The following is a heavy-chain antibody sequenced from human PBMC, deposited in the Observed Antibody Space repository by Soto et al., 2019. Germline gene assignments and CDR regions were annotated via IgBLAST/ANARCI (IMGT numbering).Heavy chain of an antibody. V-gene: IGHV4-4*02. D-gene: IGHD6-19*01. CDR2: IYHSGST. Sequence: SETLSLTCAVSGGSISSSNWWSWVRQPPGKGLEWIGEIYHSGSTNYNPSLKSRVTISVDKSKNQFSLKLSSVTAADTAVYYCAYSSGFYYYGMDVWGQGTTVTSP. CDR1: GGSISSSNW. CDR3: AYSSGFYYYGMDV. J-gene: IGHJ6*02.